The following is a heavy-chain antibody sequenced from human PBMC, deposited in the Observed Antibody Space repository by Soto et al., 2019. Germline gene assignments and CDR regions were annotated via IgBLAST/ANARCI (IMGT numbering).Heavy chain of an antibody. Sequence: GGSLRLSCAASGFTFSSYAMSWVRQAPGKGLEWVSAISGSGGSTYYADSVKGRFTISRDNSKNTLYLQMNSLRAEDTAVYYCAKVGPHSSGWYSTYFDYRGQGTLVTVSS. CDR3: AKVGPHSSGWYSTYFDY. D-gene: IGHD6-19*01. V-gene: IGHV3-23*01. J-gene: IGHJ4*02. CDR2: ISGSGGST. CDR1: GFTFSSYA.